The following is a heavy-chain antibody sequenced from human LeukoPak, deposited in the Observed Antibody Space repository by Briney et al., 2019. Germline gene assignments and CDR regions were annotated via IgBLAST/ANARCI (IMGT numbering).Heavy chain of an antibody. CDR2: IYHSGST. J-gene: IGHJ4*02. CDR1: GGSISSSNW. Sequence: PSGTLSLTCAVSGGSISSSNWWSWVRQPPGKGLEWIGEIYHSGSTNYNPSLKSRVTISVDKSKNQFSLKLSSVTAADTAVYYCASRYYDSSGYPFDYWGQGTLVTVSS. D-gene: IGHD3-22*01. V-gene: IGHV4-4*02. CDR3: ASRYYDSSGYPFDY.